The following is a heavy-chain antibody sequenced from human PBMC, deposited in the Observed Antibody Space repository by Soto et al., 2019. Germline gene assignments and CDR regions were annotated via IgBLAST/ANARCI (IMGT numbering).Heavy chain of an antibody. CDR2: INPSGGST. Sequence: ASVKVSCKASGYTFTSYYMHWVRQAPGQGLEWMGIINPSGGSTSYAQKFQGRVTMTRDTSTSTVYMELSSLRSEDTAVYYCARVALDYGGNSNAFDIWGQGTMVTVSS. J-gene: IGHJ3*02. V-gene: IGHV1-46*01. CDR3: ARVALDYGGNSNAFDI. CDR1: GYTFTSYY. D-gene: IGHD4-17*01.